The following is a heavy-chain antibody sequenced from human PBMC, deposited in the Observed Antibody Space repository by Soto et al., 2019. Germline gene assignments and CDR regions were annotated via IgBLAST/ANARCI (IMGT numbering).Heavy chain of an antibody. D-gene: IGHD4-4*01. CDR1: GGSISSGGYY. J-gene: IGHJ4*02. CDR3: ARVQDYSRFYFDY. CDR2: IYYSGST. Sequence: KASETLSLTCTVSGGSISSGGYYWSWIRQHPGKGLEWIGYIYYSGSTYYNPSLKSRVTISVDTSKNQFSLKLSSVTAADTAVYYCARVQDYSRFYFDYWGQGTLVTVSS. V-gene: IGHV4-31*03.